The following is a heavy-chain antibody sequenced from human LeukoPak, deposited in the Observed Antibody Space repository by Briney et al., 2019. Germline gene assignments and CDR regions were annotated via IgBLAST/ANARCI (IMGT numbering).Heavy chain of an antibody. CDR3: ARELGNSSGYYPPLGY. Sequence: SETLSLTCAVYGGSFSGYYWSWIRQPPGKRLEWIGEINHSGSTNYNPYLKSRVTISVDTSKHQFSLKLSSVTAADTAVYYCARELGNSSGYYPPLGYWGQGTLVTVSS. CDR2: INHSGST. CDR1: GGSFSGYY. V-gene: IGHV4-34*01. J-gene: IGHJ4*02. D-gene: IGHD3-22*01.